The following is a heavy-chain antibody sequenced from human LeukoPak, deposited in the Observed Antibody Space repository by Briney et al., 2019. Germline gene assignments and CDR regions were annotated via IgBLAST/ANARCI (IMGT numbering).Heavy chain of an antibody. CDR2: ISYDGSNK. J-gene: IGHJ4*01. D-gene: IGHD4-17*01. V-gene: IGHV3-30-3*01. Sequence: PGRSLRLSCAASGFTFSSYAMHWVRQAPGKGLEWVAVISYDGSNKYYADSVKGRFTISRDNSKNTLYLEMNSLRAEDTAVYYCVKDRYGDLENWGQGTLVTVSS. CDR3: VKDRYGDLEN. CDR1: GFTFSSYA.